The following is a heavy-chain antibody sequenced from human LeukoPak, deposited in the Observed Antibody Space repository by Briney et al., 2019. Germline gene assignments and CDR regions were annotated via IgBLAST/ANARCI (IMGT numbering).Heavy chain of an antibody. CDR2: ITTSGKTI. CDR3: AKDRGPYCGGDCYSDY. V-gene: IGHV3-11*01. J-gene: IGHJ4*02. D-gene: IGHD2-21*02. CDR1: GFTFSDYY. Sequence: PGGSLRLSCAASGFTFSDYYMSWIRQAPGKGLEWVSYITTSGKTIYYADSVKGRFTISRDNANNSLYLQMNSLRAEDTAVYYCAKDRGPYCGGDCYSDYWGQGTLVTVSS.